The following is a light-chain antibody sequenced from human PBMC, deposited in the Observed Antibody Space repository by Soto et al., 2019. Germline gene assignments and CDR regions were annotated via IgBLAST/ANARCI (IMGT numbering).Light chain of an antibody. V-gene: IGKV1-33*01. CDR1: QDISNN. Sequence: DIQMTQCPSSLSASVGDRVTITCQASQDISNNLNLYQQKPGKAPKLLIYDTSNLEMGVPSRFSGSGSGTGFALTISSLQPEDIATYYSQQYKILPQTFGQGTRLEIK. CDR3: QQYKILPQT. CDR2: DTS. J-gene: IGKJ5*01.